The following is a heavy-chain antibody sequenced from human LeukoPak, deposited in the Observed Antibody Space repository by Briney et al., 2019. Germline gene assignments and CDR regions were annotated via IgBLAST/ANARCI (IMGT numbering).Heavy chain of an antibody. CDR3: ARDLKLPGISSSWHDDAFDI. CDR1: GYTFTSYG. CDR2: ISAYNGNT. Sequence: ASVKVSCKASGYTFTSYGISWVRQAPGQGLEWMGWISAYNGNTNYAQKLQGRVTMTTDTSTSTAYMELRSLRSDDTAVYYCARDLKLPGISSSWHDDAFDIWGQGTMVTVSS. V-gene: IGHV1-18*01. D-gene: IGHD6-13*01. J-gene: IGHJ3*02.